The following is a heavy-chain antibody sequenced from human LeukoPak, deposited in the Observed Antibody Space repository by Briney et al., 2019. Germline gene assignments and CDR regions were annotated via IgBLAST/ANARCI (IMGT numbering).Heavy chain of an antibody. CDR1: GYTFTSYA. CDR2: INAGNGIT. Sequence: GASVKVSCKASGYTFTSYAMHWVRQAPGQRLEWMGWINAGNGITKFSQKFQGRVTITRDTSASTAYMELSSLRSEDTAVYYCARDQSLIKTYYYDSSGPNWFDPWGQGTLVTVSS. CDR3: ARDQSLIKTYYYDSSGPNWFDP. D-gene: IGHD3-22*01. J-gene: IGHJ5*02. V-gene: IGHV1-3*01.